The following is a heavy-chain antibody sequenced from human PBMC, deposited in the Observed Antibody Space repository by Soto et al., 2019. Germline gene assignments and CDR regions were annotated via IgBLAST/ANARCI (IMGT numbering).Heavy chain of an antibody. D-gene: IGHD3-9*01. V-gene: IGHV4-4*02. CDR2: ISHSGTS. Sequence: QVQLQESGPGLVKPSGTLSLTCAVSGGSISSSHWWTWVRQSPGKGLQYMGEISHSGTSNSNPSLKSRVTLSVDKSKNHFSLTLTSVTAADTAVYYCARVVLTITRGAFDAWGKGTLVIVSS. CDR3: ARVVLTITRGAFDA. J-gene: IGHJ3*01. CDR1: GGSISSSHW.